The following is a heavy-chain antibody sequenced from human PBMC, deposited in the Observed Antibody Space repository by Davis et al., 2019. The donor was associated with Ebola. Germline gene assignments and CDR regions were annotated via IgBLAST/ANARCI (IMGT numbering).Heavy chain of an antibody. V-gene: IGHV3-30*03. J-gene: IGHJ3*01. CDR3: VRDYGWGFEV. D-gene: IGHD3-10*01. Sequence: GESLKISCVASGFTVSSDYMSWVRQAPGKGLEWVAVISYDGSNKYYADSVKGRFTISRDNSKNTLYLQMNSLRAEDTAVYYCVRDYGWGFEVWGQGTMVTVSS. CDR2: ISYDGSNK. CDR1: GFTVSSDY.